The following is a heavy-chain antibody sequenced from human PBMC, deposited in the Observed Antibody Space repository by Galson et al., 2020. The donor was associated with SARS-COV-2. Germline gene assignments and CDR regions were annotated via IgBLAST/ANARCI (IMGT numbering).Heavy chain of an antibody. CDR2: ISYDGSNK. Sequence: SCAASGFTFSSYAMHWVRQAPGKGLEWVAVISYDGSNKYYADSVKGRFTISRDNSKNTLYLQMNSLRAEDTAVYYCARTYSGSYYRGFDYWGQGTLVTVSS. D-gene: IGHD1-26*01. CDR1: GFTFSSYA. J-gene: IGHJ4*02. CDR3: ARTYSGSYYRGFDY. V-gene: IGHV3-30*01.